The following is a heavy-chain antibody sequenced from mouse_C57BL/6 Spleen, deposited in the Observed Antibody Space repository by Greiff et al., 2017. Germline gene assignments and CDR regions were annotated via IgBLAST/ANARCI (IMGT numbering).Heavy chain of an antibody. CDR3: ASWDDYDWYFGG. J-gene: IGHJ1*03. D-gene: IGHD2-4*01. CDR1: GYTFTDYN. CDR2: INPNNGGT. V-gene: IGHV1-22*01. Sequence: EVKLMESGPELVKPGASVKMSCKASGYTFTDYNMHWVKQSHGKSLEWIGYINPNNGGTSDNQKFKGKATLTVNKASSTAYMELRSLTSEDSAVYYCASWDDYDWYFGGWGTGTTVTVSS.